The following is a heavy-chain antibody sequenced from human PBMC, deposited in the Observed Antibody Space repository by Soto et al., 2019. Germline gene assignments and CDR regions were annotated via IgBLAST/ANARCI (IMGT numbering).Heavy chain of an antibody. CDR1: GGTFSSYA. J-gene: IGHJ3*02. Sequence: SVKVSCKASGGTFSSYAISWVRQAPGQGLEWMGGIIPIFGTANYAQKFHGRVTITADESTSTAYMELSSLRSEDTAVYYCARSVGATRDDAFDIWGQGTMVTVSS. CDR2: IIPIFGTA. V-gene: IGHV1-69*13. D-gene: IGHD1-26*01. CDR3: ARSVGATRDDAFDI.